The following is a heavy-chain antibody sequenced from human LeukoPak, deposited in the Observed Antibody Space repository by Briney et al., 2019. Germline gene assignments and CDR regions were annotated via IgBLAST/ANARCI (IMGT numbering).Heavy chain of an antibody. CDR3: AGQWWELSAFDF. CDR2: IYYSGST. Sequence: SETLSLTCTVSGGSISSYYWSWIRQPPGKGLEWIGYIYYSGSTNYNPSLKSRVTISVDTSKNQFSLKLSSVTAADTAVYYCAGQWWELSAFDFWGQGTMVTVSS. J-gene: IGHJ3*01. D-gene: IGHD1-26*01. CDR1: GGSISSYY. V-gene: IGHV4-59*08.